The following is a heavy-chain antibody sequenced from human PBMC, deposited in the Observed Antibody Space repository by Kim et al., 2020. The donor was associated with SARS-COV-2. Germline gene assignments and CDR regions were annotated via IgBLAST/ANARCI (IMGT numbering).Heavy chain of an antibody. CDR3: ARELLRYFDWLFYGLDY. J-gene: IGHJ4*02. V-gene: IGHV3-7*01. Sequence: GGSLRLSCAASGFTFSSYWMSWVRQAPGKGLEWVANIKQDGSEKYYVDSVKGRFTISRDNAKNSLYLQMNSLRAEDTAMYYCARELLRYFDWLFYGLDYWGQGTLVTVSS. CDR2: IKQDGSEK. CDR1: GFTFSSYW. D-gene: IGHD3-9*01.